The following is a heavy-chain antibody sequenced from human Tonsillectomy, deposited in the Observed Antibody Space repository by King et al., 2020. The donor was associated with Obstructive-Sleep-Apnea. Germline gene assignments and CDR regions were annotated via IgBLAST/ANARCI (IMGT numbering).Heavy chain of an antibody. CDR2: IRQDGSIK. V-gene: IGHV3-7*03. J-gene: IGHJ4*02. D-gene: IGHD2/OR15-2a*01. CDR3: ARDPSPDSDTTFYDALDC. CDR1: GFTFNNYW. Sequence: VQLVESGGGLVQPGGFLRLSCAASGFTFNNYWMAWVRQAPGKGLEWVANIRQDGSIKNYVDSVKGRFTISRDNAKNSQYLQMNSLRAEDTAVYYCARDPSPDSDTTFYDALDCWGQGTLVTVSS.